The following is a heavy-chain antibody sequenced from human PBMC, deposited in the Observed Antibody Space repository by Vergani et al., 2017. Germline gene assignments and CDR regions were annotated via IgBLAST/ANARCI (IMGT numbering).Heavy chain of an antibody. Sequence: QVQLVQSGAEVKKPGSSVKVSCKASGGTFSSYAISWVRQAPGQGLEWMGGIIPIFGIANYAQKFQGRVTLTADKSTSTAYMDLSSLRSEDTAVYYCAIQEGSRSYSGYYYYGMDVWGQGTTVTVSS. V-gene: IGHV1-69*17. D-gene: IGHD1-26*01. CDR1: GGTFSSYA. J-gene: IGHJ6*02. CDR2: IIPIFGIA. CDR3: AIQEGSRSYSGYYYYGMDV.